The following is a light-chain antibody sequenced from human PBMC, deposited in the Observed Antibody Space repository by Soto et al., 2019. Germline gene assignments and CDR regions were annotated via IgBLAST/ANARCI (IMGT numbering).Light chain of an antibody. CDR1: QSISSW. Sequence: DIQMTQSPSTLSASVGDRDTITCRASQSISSWLAWYQQKPGKAPKLLIYKASSLESGVPSRFSGSGSGTEFTLTISSLQPDDFATYYCQQYNTYTFGQGTTLEIK. CDR3: QQYNTYT. J-gene: IGKJ2*01. CDR2: KAS. V-gene: IGKV1-5*03.